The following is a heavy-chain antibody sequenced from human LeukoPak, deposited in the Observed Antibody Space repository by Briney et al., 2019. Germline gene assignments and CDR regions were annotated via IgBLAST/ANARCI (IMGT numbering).Heavy chain of an antibody. V-gene: IGHV1-8*01. CDR3: AIRQRYYYDSSGYYPFDY. D-gene: IGHD3-22*01. Sequence: ASVKVSCKASGYTFTSYDISWVRQATGQGLEWMGWMNPNSGNTGYAQKFQGRVTMTRNTSISTAYMELSSLRSEDTAVYYCAIRQRYYYDSSGYYPFDYWGQGTLVTVSS. CDR1: GYTFTSYD. J-gene: IGHJ4*02. CDR2: MNPNSGNT.